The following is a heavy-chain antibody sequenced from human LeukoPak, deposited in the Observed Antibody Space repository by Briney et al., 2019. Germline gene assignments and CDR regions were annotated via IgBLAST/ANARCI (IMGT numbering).Heavy chain of an antibody. CDR3: ARHIPRGNNYFDY. CDR2: IREDASGT. Sequence: GGSLRLSCAASGLTFSGHWMTWVRQAPGKGLEWVANIREDASGTYYVDSVKGRFTISRDNAKNSLFLQMNSLRAEDTAMYYCARHIPRGNNYFDYWGQGTLVTVSS. V-gene: IGHV3-7*01. J-gene: IGHJ4*02. CDR1: GLTFSGHW. D-gene: IGHD3-16*01.